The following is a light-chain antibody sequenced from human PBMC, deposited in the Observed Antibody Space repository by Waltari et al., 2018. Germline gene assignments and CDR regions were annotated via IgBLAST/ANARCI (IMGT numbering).Light chain of an antibody. V-gene: IGKV3-15*01. J-gene: IGKJ2*01. CDR3: QQYDNWPPYT. CDR2: GAS. CDR1: QGVGSK. Sequence: EVVMTQSPATLSVSPGERATLSCRASQGVGSKLAWYQQKPGQVPRLLIYGASTRATGIPARFSGSGSGTEFILTISSLQSEDFAVYYCQQYDNWPPYTFGQGTKLEIK.